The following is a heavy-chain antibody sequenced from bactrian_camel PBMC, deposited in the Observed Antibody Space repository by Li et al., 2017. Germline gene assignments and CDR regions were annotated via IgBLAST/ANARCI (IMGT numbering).Heavy chain of an antibody. CDR3: AVEGYDGSCRVGGDFDY. CDR1: GDTISRYC. D-gene: IGHD2*01. V-gene: IGHV3S9*01. J-gene: IGHJ4*01. Sequence: HVQLVESGGGSVQVGGSLRLSCVASGDTISRYCMGWFRQIPDKEREGVAGIESDGSTSYADSVKGRFTISQDSAKNILYLQMNSLKPEDTAMYYCAVEGYDGSCRVGGDFDYWGQGTQVTVS. CDR2: IESDGST.